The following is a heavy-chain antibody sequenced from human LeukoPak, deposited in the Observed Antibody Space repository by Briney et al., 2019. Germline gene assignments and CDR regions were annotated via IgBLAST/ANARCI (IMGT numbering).Heavy chain of an antibody. Sequence: GASVKVSCKASGGTFSSYAISWVRQAPGQGLEWMGGVIPIFGTANYAQKFQGRVTITADKSTSTAYMELSSLRSEDTAVYYCAAVAMPEGTGGAFDIWGQGTMVTVSS. V-gene: IGHV1-69*06. CDR3: AAVAMPEGTGGAFDI. CDR2: VIPIFGTA. J-gene: IGHJ3*02. CDR1: GGTFSSYA. D-gene: IGHD1-1*01.